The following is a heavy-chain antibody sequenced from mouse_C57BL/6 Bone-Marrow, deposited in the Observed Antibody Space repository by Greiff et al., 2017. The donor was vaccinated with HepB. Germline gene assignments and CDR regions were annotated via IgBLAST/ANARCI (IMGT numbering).Heavy chain of an antibody. CDR1: GYTFTSYW. D-gene: IGHD1-1*01. J-gene: IGHJ3*01. CDR3: ERCYGSSPC. CDR2: IHPNSGRT. V-gene: IGHV1-64*01. Sequence: QVQLKQPGAELVKPGASVKLSCKASGYTFTSYWMHWVKQRPGQGLEWIGMIHPNSGRTNYNEKFKSKATLTVDKSSSKAYMQLSSLTSEDSAVYYCERCYGSSPCWGQGTLVTVSA.